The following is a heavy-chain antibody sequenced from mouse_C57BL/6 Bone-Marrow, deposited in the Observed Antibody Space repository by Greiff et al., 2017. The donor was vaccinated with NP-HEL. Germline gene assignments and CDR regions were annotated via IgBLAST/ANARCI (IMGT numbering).Heavy chain of an antibody. V-gene: IGHV14-4*01. CDR2: IDPENGDT. J-gene: IGHJ4*01. CDR3: TTFLNYAMDY. Sequence: EVQLQQSGAQLVRPGASVKLSCTASGFNIEDDYMHWVKQRPEQGLEWIGWIDPENGDTEYASKFQGKATITADTSSNTAYLQLSSLTSEDTAVYYCTTFLNYAMDYWGQGTSVTVSS. CDR1: GFNIEDDY.